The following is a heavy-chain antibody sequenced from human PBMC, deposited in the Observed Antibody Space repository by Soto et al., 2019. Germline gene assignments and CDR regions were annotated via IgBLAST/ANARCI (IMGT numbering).Heavy chain of an antibody. Sequence: PSETLSLTCAVSGGPFTSNNWWTWVRQSPGQGLEWIGEIYRTGSTNYNPSLKSRVTISLDKSENQFSLKVTSLTAADTAVYYCASRDPGTSVDYWGQGTLVTVSS. CDR2: IYRTGST. CDR3: ASRDPGTSVDY. CDR1: GGPFTSNNW. V-gene: IGHV4-4*02. D-gene: IGHD1-7*01. J-gene: IGHJ4*02.